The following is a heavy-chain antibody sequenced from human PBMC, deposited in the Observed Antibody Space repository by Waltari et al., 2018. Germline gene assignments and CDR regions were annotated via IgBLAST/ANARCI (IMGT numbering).Heavy chain of an antibody. D-gene: IGHD3-10*01. Sequence: EVQLLESGGGLVQPGGSLRLSCAASGFTFSSYAIIWVRQTPGKGLGWVSVISGSGGSTDYADSVKGRFTISRDNSKNTLDLQMNSLRAEDTAVYYCAKGLESYYAKSRYFDYWGQGTLVTVSS. CDR1: GFTFSSYA. V-gene: IGHV3-23*01. CDR2: ISGSGGST. CDR3: AKGLESYYAKSRYFDY. J-gene: IGHJ4*02.